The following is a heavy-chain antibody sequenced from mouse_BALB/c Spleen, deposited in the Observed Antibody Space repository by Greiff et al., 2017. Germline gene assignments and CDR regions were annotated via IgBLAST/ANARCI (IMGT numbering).Heavy chain of an antibody. D-gene: IGHD1-2*01. CDR1: GFSLSTSGMG. Sequence: QVTLKESGPGILQPSQTLSLTCSFSGFSLSTSGMGLGWIRQPSGLGLEWLAHIWWDDVKRYNPAQKSRLTITKDTPSSQVFLKIASVDTADTATYYCAGLLRLQWFAYWGQGTLVTVSA. CDR2: IWWDDVK. CDR3: AGLLRLQWFAY. J-gene: IGHJ3*01. V-gene: IGHV8-8*01.